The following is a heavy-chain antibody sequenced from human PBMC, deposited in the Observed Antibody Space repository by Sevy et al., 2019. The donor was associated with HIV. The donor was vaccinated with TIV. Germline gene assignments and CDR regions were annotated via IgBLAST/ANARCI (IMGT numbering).Heavy chain of an antibody. Sequence: ASVKVSCKASGGPFNTYAITWIRQAPGQGLEWMGGIIPLFGTTNYVQKFQGRVTITADESRTTAYLEVSSLRSEDTAVYYCASEVGGSVRLERLTSYYGVDDWGQRTTVTVSS. V-gene: IGHV1-69*13. J-gene: IGHJ6*02. CDR1: GGPFNTYA. CDR2: IIPLFGTT. CDR3: ASEVGGSVRLERLTSYYGVDD. D-gene: IGHD1-1*01.